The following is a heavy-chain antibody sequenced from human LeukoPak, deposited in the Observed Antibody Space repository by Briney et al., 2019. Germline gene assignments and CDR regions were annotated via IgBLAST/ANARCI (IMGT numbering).Heavy chain of an antibody. V-gene: IGHV1-69*01. Sequence: GASVKVSCKASGGTFGSYAISWVRQAPGQGLEWMGGIIPIFGTANYAQKFQGRVTITADESTSTAYMELSSLRSEDTAVYYCASYAVAGAYYFDYWGQGTLVTVSS. CDR3: ASYAVAGAYYFDY. CDR2: IIPIFGTA. D-gene: IGHD6-19*01. CDR1: GGTFGSYA. J-gene: IGHJ4*02.